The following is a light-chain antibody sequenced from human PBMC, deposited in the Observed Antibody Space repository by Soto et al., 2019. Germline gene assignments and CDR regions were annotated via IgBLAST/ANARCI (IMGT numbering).Light chain of an antibody. Sequence: DIQMTQSPSTLSASVGDRVTITCRASQSISNWLAWYQQKPGKAPKLLIYDASSLESGVPSRFSGSGSGTDFTLTISRLEPEDFAVYYCQQYGSSSITFGQGTRLEIK. CDR1: QSISNW. CDR2: DAS. CDR3: QQYGSSSIT. J-gene: IGKJ5*01. V-gene: IGKV1-5*01.